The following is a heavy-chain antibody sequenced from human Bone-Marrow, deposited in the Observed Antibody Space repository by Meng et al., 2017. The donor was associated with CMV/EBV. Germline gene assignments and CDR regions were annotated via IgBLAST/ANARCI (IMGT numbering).Heavy chain of an antibody. V-gene: IGHV4-34*01. J-gene: IGHJ4*02. CDR2: INHSGST. CDR1: GGSFSGYY. Sequence: SETLSLTCAVYGGSFSGYYWSWIRQPPGKGLEWIGEINHSGSTNYNPSLKSRVTISVDTSKNQFSLKLSSVTAADTAVYYCASTTVVTRRPQGPPYDWGQGTLVTVSS. D-gene: IGHD4-23*01. CDR3: ASTTVVTRRPQGPPYD.